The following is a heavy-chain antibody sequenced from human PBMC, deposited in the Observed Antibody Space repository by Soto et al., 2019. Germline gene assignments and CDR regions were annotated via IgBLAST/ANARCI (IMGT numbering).Heavy chain of an antibody. CDR3: ARDYGSGSYYVDP. CDR1: GGSISSSSYY. CDR2: IYYSGST. J-gene: IGHJ5*02. V-gene: IGHV4-31*03. Sequence: PSETLSLTCTVSGGSISSSSYYWSWIRQHPGKGLGWIGYIYYSGSTYYNPSLMSRLTISVDTSKNQFSLKLSSVTAADTAVYYGARDYGSGSYYVDPWGQGTLVTVSS. D-gene: IGHD3-10*01.